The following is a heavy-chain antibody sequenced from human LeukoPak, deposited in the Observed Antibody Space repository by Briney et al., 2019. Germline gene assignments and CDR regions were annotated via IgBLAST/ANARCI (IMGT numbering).Heavy chain of an antibody. J-gene: IGHJ6*02. V-gene: IGHV3-11*01. CDR3: AREVKGEYCSSTSCSRVGDV. D-gene: IGHD2-2*01. Sequence: AGKLSLSCAGSGFTCNDCYMSRLRHAPGNGLEGGSYISSSDSTLYYADPVKVSIAISRDNAKNSLYLHMSSVSAEDTGVYYCAREVKGEYCSSTSCSRVGDVWGQGTTVTVSS. CDR1: GFTCNDCY. CDR2: ISSSDSTL.